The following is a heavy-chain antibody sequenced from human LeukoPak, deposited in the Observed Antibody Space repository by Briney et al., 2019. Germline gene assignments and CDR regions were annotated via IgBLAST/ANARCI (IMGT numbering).Heavy chain of an antibody. V-gene: IGHV4-59*08. CDR1: GGSISSYY. Sequence: SETLSLTCTVSGGSISSYYWSWIRQPPGKGLEWIGYIYYSGSTNYNPSLKSRVTISVDTSKNQFSLKLSSVTAADTAVYYCARVNVVVPAALPYYYYYMDVWGKGTTVTVSS. CDR3: ARVNVVVPAALPYYYYYMDV. D-gene: IGHD2-2*01. J-gene: IGHJ6*03. CDR2: IYYSGST.